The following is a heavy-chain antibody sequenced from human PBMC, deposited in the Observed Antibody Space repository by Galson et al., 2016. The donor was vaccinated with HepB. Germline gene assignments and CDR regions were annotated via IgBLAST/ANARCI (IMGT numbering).Heavy chain of an antibody. D-gene: IGHD3-3*01. CDR2: ISYDESNE. CDR1: GFTFSSYG. CDR3: AKDVSGYFLDY. J-gene: IGHJ4*02. V-gene: IGHV3-30*18. Sequence: SLRLSCAASGFTFSSYGMHWVRQAPGKGLELVAVISYDESNEYYADSVKGRFAISRDNSKNTLYLQMNSLRAEDTAVYYCAKDVSGYFLDYWGQGTLVTVSS.